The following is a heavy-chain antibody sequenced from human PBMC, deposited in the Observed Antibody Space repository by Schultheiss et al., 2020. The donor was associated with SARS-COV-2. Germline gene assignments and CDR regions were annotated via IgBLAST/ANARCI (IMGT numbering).Heavy chain of an antibody. CDR3: ARDQVGGSSSWPLWH. CDR2: ISAYNGNT. V-gene: IGHV1-18*01. D-gene: IGHD6-13*01. CDR1: GYTFTSYG. Sequence: ASVKVSCKASGYTFTSYGISWVRQAPGQGLEWMGWISAYNGNTNYAQKLQGRVIMTTDTSTSTAYMELRSLRSDDTAVYYCARDQVGGSSSWPLWHWGQGTLVTVSS. J-gene: IGHJ1*01.